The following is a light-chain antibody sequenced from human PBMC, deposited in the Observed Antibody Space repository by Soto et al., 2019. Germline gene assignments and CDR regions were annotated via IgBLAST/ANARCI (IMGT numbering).Light chain of an antibody. V-gene: IGKV1-33*01. J-gene: IGKJ3*01. CDR2: DAS. CDR1: QDISNY. CDR3: QQYDSLRVT. Sequence: DIQMTQSPSSLSASVGDRVTITCQASQDISNYLNWYQQKPGKAPNLVIYDASNLETGVPSRFSGSGSGTHFTFTISCLQPEDIATYYCQQYDSLRVTFVPGTKVDIK.